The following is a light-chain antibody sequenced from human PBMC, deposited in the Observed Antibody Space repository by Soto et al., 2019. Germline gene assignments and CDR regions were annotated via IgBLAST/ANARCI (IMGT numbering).Light chain of an antibody. CDR1: SGYVGTYSL. CDR2: EGH. Sequence: QSALAQPASVSGSPGQSITISCTGASGYVGTYSLVSWYQQHPGKAPKVVIYEGHKRPSGVPDRFSGSKSGNTASLTISGLQAEDEAEYYCSLYTTASTYVFGTGTKVTVL. J-gene: IGLJ1*01. CDR3: SLYTTASTYV. V-gene: IGLV2-14*02.